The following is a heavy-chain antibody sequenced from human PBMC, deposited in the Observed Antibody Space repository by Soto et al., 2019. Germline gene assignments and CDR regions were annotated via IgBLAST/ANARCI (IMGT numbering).Heavy chain of an antibody. J-gene: IGHJ6*02. CDR1: GYTFTSYG. D-gene: IGHD4-17*01. CDR3: GRATVTSNYAMDV. Sequence: QVQLVQSGGEVKKPGASMKVSCKASGYTFTSYGITWVRQAPGQGLEFMGWISPYNGNTNYAQRLQDRVTMTTDTSTSTAYMEVRSLRSDDPAVYYCGRATVTSNYAMDVWGQGTTVTVSS. CDR2: ISPYNGNT. V-gene: IGHV1-18*01.